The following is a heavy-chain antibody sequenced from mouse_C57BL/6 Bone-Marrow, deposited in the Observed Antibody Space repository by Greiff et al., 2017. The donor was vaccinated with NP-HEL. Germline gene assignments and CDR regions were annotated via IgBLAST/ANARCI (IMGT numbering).Heavy chain of an antibody. CDR2: IDPSDSYT. CDR1: GYTFTSYW. Sequence: VKLQQPGAELVMPGASVKLSCKASGYTFTSYWMHWVKQRPGQGLEWIGEIDPSDSYTNYNQKFKGKSTLTVDKSSSTAYMQLSSLTSEDSAVYYCARRHYYGSSPYAMDYWGQGTSVTVSS. V-gene: IGHV1-69*01. J-gene: IGHJ4*01. D-gene: IGHD1-1*01. CDR3: ARRHYYGSSPYAMDY.